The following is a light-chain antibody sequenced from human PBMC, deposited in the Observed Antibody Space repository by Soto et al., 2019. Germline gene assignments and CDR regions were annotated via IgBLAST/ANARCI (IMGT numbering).Light chain of an antibody. CDR2: DAS. J-gene: IGKJ1*01. CDR1: QTASSSH. Sequence: EIVLTQSPGALSLSPGERATLSCRASQTASSSHLAWYQQKPGQAPRLLIYDASSRATGISDRFSGSGSGTDFTLTISRLESEDFAVYYCQQYGRSPRTFGQGTKVDI. V-gene: IGKV3-20*01. CDR3: QQYGRSPRT.